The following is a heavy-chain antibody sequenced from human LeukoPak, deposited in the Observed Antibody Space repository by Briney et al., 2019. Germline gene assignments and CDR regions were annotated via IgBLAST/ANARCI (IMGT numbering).Heavy chain of an antibody. CDR2: IYTSGST. V-gene: IGHV4-4*07. D-gene: IGHD5-24*01. CDR1: GGSISXYY. J-gene: IGHJ6*02. CDR3: ARERPLQTYYYYDMDV. Sequence: TXSGGSISXYYWSWIRQPAGKGLEWIGRIYTSGSTNYNPSLKSRVTMSVDTSKNQFSLKLSSVTAADTAVYYCARERPLQTYYYYDMDVWGQGTTVTVSS.